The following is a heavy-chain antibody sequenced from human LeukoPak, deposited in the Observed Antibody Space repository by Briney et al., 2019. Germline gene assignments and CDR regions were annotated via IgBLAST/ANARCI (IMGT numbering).Heavy chain of an antibody. J-gene: IGHJ5*02. V-gene: IGHV4-30-4*08. CDR3: ARGYSSGNWFDP. CDR1: GGSISSGDYY. CDR2: IYYSGST. Sequence: PSETLSLTCTVSGGSISSGDYYWSWIRQPPGKGLEWIGYIYYSGSTYYNPSLESRVTISVDTSKNQFSLKLSSVTAADTAVYYCARGYSSGNWFDPWGQGTLVTVSS. D-gene: IGHD2-15*01.